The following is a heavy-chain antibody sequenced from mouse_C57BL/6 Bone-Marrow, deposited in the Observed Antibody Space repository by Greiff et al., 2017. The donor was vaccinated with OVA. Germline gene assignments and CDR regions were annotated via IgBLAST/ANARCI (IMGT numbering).Heavy chain of an antibody. CDR2: IYPGSGST. Sequence: VQLQQPGAELVKPGASVKMSCKASGYTFTSYWITWVKQRPGQGLEWIGDIYPGSGSTNYNEKFKSKATLTVDKSSSTAYMQLSSLTSEDSAVYYCASGKYGNWCFDVWGTGTTVTVSS. CDR3: ASGKYGNWCFDV. J-gene: IGHJ1*03. V-gene: IGHV1-55*01. CDR1: GYTFTSYW. D-gene: IGHD2-10*02.